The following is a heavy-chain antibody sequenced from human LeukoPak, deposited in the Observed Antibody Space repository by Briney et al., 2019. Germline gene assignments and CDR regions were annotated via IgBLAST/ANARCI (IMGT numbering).Heavy chain of an antibody. J-gene: IGHJ4*02. D-gene: IGHD5-18*01. Sequence: GGSLRLSCAASGFTFSSYVMHWVRQAPGKGLEWVAVIWYDGSNKYYADSVKGRFTISRDNSKNTLYLQMNSLRAEDTAVYYCARGDPGPGRTIVTWIQDFDYWGQGTLVTVSS. V-gene: IGHV3-33*01. CDR1: GFTFSSYV. CDR3: ARGDPGPGRTIVTWIQDFDY. CDR2: IWYDGSNK.